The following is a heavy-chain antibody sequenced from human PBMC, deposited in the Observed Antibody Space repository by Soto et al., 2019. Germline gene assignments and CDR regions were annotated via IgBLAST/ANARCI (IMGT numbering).Heavy chain of an antibody. CDR1: GGSISSYY. Sequence: QVQLQESGPGLVKPSETLSLTCTVSGGSISSYYWSWIRQPPGKGLEWIGYIYYSGSTNYNPSLKRRVTISVDTSRNQFSLKLSSVTAADTAVYYCARDSRNAYYDYGMDVWGQGTTVTVSS. J-gene: IGHJ6*02. CDR3: ARDSRNAYYDYGMDV. CDR2: IYYSGST. V-gene: IGHV4-59*01.